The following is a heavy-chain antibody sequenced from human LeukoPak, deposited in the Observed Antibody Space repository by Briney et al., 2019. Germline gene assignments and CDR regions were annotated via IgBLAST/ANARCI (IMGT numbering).Heavy chain of an antibody. CDR2: INPNSGGT. J-gene: IGHJ3*02. CDR1: GYTFTAYY. Sequence: EASVKVSCKASGYTFTAYYMHWVRQAPGQGLEWMGWINPNSGGTDYAQTFQGRVTMTRDTSISTASMDLSRLRSDDTAVYYCARPQEHGGNVENFDIWGQGTMVSVSS. D-gene: IGHD4-23*01. V-gene: IGHV1-2*02. CDR3: ARPQEHGGNVENFDI.